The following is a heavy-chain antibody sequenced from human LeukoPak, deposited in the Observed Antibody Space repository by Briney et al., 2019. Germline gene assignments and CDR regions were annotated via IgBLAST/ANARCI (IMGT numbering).Heavy chain of an antibody. V-gene: IGHV1-69*05. CDR3: AREGIAAAGTWDY. D-gene: IGHD6-13*01. Sequence: SVKVSCKASGGTFSRYATSWVRQAPGQGLEWMGRIIPIFGTANYAQKFQGRVTITTDESTSTAYMELSSLRSEDTAVYYCAREGIAAAGTWDYWGQGTLVTVSS. CDR2: IIPIFGTA. J-gene: IGHJ4*02. CDR1: GGTFSRYA.